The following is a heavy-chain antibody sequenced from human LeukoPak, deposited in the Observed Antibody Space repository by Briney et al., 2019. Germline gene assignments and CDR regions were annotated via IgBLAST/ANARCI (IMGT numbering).Heavy chain of an antibody. CDR1: GFIFSGYG. D-gene: IGHD3-10*01. Sequence: GGSLRLSCAASGFIFSGYGVHWVREAPGNGLESWALIAHDELTIHYADSVKGRFTISRDNSKNTLYLQTNNLRVEDTAIYYCAKDRIVIPFGDVSKHWGQGTLVTVSS. CDR2: IAHDELTI. J-gene: IGHJ1*01. V-gene: IGHV3-30*18. CDR3: AKDRIVIPFGDVSKH.